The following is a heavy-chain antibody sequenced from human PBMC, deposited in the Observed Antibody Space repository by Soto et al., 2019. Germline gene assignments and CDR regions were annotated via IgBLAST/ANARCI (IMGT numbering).Heavy chain of an antibody. J-gene: IGHJ4*02. CDR2: ISSSGSKI. Sequence: GGSLRLSCAASGFTFSDYYMSWIRQAPGKGLEWVSYISSSGSKIYYADSVKGRFTISRDNAKNSLYLQMNSLRAEDAAAYYCARERPEDGYTHVSFDYWGQGTLVTVSS. CDR3: ARERPEDGYTHVSFDY. D-gene: IGHD5-12*01. CDR1: GFTFSDYY. V-gene: IGHV3-11*01.